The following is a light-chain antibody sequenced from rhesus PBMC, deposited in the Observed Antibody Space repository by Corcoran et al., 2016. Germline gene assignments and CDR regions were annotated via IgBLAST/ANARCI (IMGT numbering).Light chain of an antibody. CDR2: KAS. V-gene: IGKV1-21*01. J-gene: IGKJ4*01. CDR1: QGISSW. CDR3: QQYNSAPLT. Sequence: DIQMTQSPSSLSASVGDRVTITCRASQGISSWLAWYQQQPWKAPKLLIYKASSLQSGVPSRSSGSGSGTDCTLTISSLQLEDFATYDCQQYNSAPLTFGGGTKVEIK.